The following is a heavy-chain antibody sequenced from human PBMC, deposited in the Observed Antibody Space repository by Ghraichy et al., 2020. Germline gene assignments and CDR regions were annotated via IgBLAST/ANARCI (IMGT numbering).Heavy chain of an antibody. CDR3: ARKDFFNSGTYYIPFVDS. V-gene: IGHV3-48*02. CDR1: GFTFSTYT. Sequence: GESLNISCATSGFTFSTYTMGWVRQAPGKGLEWVSSISSSSGSIFYADSVKGRFTISSDNAKNSLYLQMNSLRDEDTAVYFCARKDFFNSGTYYIPFVDSWGQGTLVTVSS. D-gene: IGHD3-10*01. J-gene: IGHJ4*02. CDR2: ISSSSGSI.